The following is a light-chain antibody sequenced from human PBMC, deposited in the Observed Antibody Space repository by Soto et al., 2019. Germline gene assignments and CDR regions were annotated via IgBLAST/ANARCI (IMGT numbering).Light chain of an antibody. Sequence: EIVMTQSPATVSVSPGDTATLSCRASQSFGTNLAWYQQTPGQAPRLLIYGASIRATGVPDRFSGSGSGSEFTLTISSLRSEDFVVYYCQQYNNWPQTFGQGTKVEVK. CDR2: GAS. CDR1: QSFGTN. J-gene: IGKJ1*01. V-gene: IGKV3-15*01. CDR3: QQYNNWPQT.